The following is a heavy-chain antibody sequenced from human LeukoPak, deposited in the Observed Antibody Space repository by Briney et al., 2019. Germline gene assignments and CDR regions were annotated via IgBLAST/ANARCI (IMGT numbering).Heavy chain of an antibody. CDR1: GYTFTSYD. CDR3: ARGLARTSMVTRGGVRFDY. V-gene: IGHV1-8*01. D-gene: IGHD5-18*01. CDR2: MNPNSGNT. Sequence: ASVKVSCKASGYTFTSYDINWVRQATGQGLEWMGWMNPNSGNTGYAQKFQGRVTMTRNTSISTAYMELSSLRSEDTAVYYCARGLARTSMVTRGGVRFDYWGQGTLVTVSS. J-gene: IGHJ4*02.